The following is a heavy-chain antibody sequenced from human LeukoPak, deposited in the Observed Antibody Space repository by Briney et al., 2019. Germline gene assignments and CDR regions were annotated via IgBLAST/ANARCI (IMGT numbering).Heavy chain of an antibody. J-gene: IGHJ3*02. D-gene: IGHD1-1*01. V-gene: IGHV6-1*01. CDR2: TYYRSKWYN. Sequence: SQSLSLTCAISGDSVSSNSAAWNWIRQSPSRGLEWLGRTYYRSKWYNHYAVSVRSRITINPDTSKNQFSMHLSSVTPEDTAVYYCARFTTGTTFYAFDIWGQGTMVTVSS. CDR3: ARFTTGTTFYAFDI. CDR1: GDSVSSNSAA.